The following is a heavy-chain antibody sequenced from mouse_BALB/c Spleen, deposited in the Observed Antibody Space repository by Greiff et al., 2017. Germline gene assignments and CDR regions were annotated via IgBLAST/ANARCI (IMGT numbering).Heavy chain of an antibody. J-gene: IGHJ2*01. D-gene: IGHD1-1*01. Sequence: EVKLQESGPELEKPGASVKISCKASGYSFTGYNMNWVKQSNGKSLEWIGNIDPYYGGTSYNQKFKGKATLTVDKSSSTAYMQLKSLTSEDSAVYYCARGGDYGSSYYFDYWGQGTTLTVSS. CDR1: GYSFTGYN. V-gene: IGHV1-39*01. CDR3: ARGGDYGSSYYFDY. CDR2: IDPYYGGT.